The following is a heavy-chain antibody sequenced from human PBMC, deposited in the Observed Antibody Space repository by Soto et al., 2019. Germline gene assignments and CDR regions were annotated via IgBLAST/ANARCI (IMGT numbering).Heavy chain of an antibody. CDR3: AKGRGGTGSLTPSIDF. V-gene: IGHV3-23*01. D-gene: IGHD3-10*01. CDR2: IRGGGDTT. J-gene: IGHJ4*02. Sequence: EVQLLESGGGLVQPGGSLRLSCAASGFTFNNYAMTWVRQAPGKGLEWVSAIRGGGDTTSYADSVKGRFTVSRDGSKNTLYLQMSSLRAEDTALYYCAKGRGGTGSLTPSIDFWGQGTLVTVSS. CDR1: GFTFNNYA.